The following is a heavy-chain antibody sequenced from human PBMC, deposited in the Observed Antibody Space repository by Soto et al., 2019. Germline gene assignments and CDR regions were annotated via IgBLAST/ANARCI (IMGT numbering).Heavy chain of an antibody. CDR2: FRSGGGT. D-gene: IGHD3-10*01. CDR1: GDSISSYN. V-gene: IGHV4-59*08. Sequence: QVQLQESGPGLVKPSETLSLTCTVSGDSISSYNLAWIRQPPGKGLEWIGYFRSGGGTSYNPSLRRRVAISAEASMKQFSLRLSSVTAADTAVYYCVRQGIGVLHGLVDVWGQGTTVTVSS. J-gene: IGHJ6*02. CDR3: VRQGIGVLHGLVDV.